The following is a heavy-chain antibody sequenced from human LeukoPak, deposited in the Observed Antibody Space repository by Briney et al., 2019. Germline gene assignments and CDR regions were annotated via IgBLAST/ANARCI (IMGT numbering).Heavy chain of an antibody. J-gene: IGHJ4*02. CDR2: IIPIFGTA. CDR3: ARGSGSGSYYPVYFDY. Sequence: ASVKVSCKASGGTFSSYAISWVRQAPGQGLEWMGGIIPIFGTANYAQKFQGRVTITADESTSTAYMELSSLRSEDTAVYYCARGSGSGSYYPVYFDYWGQGTLVTVSS. D-gene: IGHD3-10*01. CDR1: GGTFSSYA. V-gene: IGHV1-69*13.